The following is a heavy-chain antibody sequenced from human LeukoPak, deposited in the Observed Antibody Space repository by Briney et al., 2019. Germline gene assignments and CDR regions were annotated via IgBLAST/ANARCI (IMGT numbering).Heavy chain of an antibody. CDR3: ARDREFCISTSCYKPLDY. CDR1: GFTFSSFW. CDR2: INTDGSST. V-gene: IGHV3-74*01. J-gene: IGHJ4*02. Sequence: GGSLRLPCAASGFTFSSFWMHWVRQAPGEGLVWVSRINTDGSSTTYADSVKGRFTISRDNAKNTLYLQMNSLRAEDTAVYYCARDREFCISTSCYKPLDYWGQGTLVTVSS. D-gene: IGHD2-2*02.